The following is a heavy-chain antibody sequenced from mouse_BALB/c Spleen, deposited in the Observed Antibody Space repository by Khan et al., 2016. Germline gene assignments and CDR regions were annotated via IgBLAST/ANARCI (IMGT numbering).Heavy chain of an antibody. V-gene: IGHV14-1*02. CDR1: GFNSKDYY. D-gene: IGHD2-10*02. J-gene: IGHJ2*01. Sequence: VQLQQSGAELVRPGALVKLSCKASGFNSKDYYMHWVKQRPEQGLEWIGWIDPENGNTIYDPKFQGKASITADTSSNTAYLQLSSLTSEDTAVYYCAREFGNYYWGQGTTLTVSS. CDR2: IDPENGNT. CDR3: AREFGNYY.